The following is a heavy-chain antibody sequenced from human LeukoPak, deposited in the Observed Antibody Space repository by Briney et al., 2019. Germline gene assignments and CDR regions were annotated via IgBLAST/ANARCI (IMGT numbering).Heavy chain of an antibody. CDR1: GFTFSSYA. CDR2: ISGSGEST. D-gene: IGHD3/OR15-3a*01. V-gene: IGHV3-23*01. J-gene: IGHJ1*01. CDR3: ANLLDVSSSSRGDFQH. Sequence: GGSLRLSCAASGFTFSSYAMTWVRQAPGKGLEWVSDISGSGESTNYAESVKGRFTISRDNLENTLDLQMDSLRAEDTAVYYCANLLDVSSSSRGDFQHWGQGTLVTVSS.